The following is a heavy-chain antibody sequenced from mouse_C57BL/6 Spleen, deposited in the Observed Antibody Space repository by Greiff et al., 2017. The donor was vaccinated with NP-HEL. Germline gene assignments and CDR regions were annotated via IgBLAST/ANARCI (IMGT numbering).Heavy chain of an antibody. V-gene: IGHV1-55*01. Sequence: QVQLKQPGAELVKPGASVKMSCKASGYTFTSYWITWVKQRPGQGLEWIGDIYPGSGSTNYNEKFKSKATLTVDTSSSTAYMQLSSLTSEDSTVYCGARGRNSYYYGSGPGWYFDVWGTGTTVTVSS. J-gene: IGHJ1*03. CDR1: GYTFTSYW. CDR2: IYPGSGST. CDR3: ARGRNSYYYGSGPGWYFDV. D-gene: IGHD1-1*01.